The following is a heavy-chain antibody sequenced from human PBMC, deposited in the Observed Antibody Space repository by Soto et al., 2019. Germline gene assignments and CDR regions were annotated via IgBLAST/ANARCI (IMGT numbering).Heavy chain of an antibody. CDR2: IYDSGST. CDR3: ARERPGCSGALRY. CDR1: GVSISSGGYY. V-gene: IGHV4-30-4*08. J-gene: IGHJ4*02. D-gene: IGHD2-15*01. Sequence: SETLSLTCTVSGVSISSGGYYWSWIRQPPGKGLDWIGYIYDSGSTYYNPTLKSRVTISVDTSKSQVSLKLSSLTAADTAVYYCARERPGCSGALRYWGQGTLVTVSS.